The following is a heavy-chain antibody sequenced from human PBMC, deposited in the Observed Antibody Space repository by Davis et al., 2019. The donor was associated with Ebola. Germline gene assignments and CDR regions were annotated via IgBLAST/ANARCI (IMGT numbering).Heavy chain of an antibody. J-gene: IGHJ5*02. CDR3: GRHPSGRTPNWFDP. CDR2: IFPDDSDT. Sequence: KVSCKGLGYTFSNYWIGWLRQIPGEGLELMGIIFPDDSDTRYSPSFEGRVTISVDKSINTAYLQWTSLKTSDTAIYYCGRHPSGRTPNWFDPWGQGTLVTVSS. CDR1: GYTFSNYW. D-gene: IGHD6-19*01. V-gene: IGHV5-51*01.